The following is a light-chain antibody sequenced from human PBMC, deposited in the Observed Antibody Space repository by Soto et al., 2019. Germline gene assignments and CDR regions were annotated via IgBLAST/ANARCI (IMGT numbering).Light chain of an antibody. CDR2: GAS. J-gene: IGKJ1*01. CDR3: QQYNKWPLK. Sequence: EIVMTQSPATLSVSPGERATLSCRASQSVSSGLAWSQQKPGQAPRLLIYGASTRATGIPARFSGSGSGSEFTLAISSLLSEDFAVYYCQQYNKWPLKLGQGTKVEIK. CDR1: QSVSSG. V-gene: IGKV3-15*01.